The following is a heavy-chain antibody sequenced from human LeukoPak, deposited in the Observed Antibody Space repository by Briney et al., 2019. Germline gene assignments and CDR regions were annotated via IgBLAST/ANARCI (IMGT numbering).Heavy chain of an antibody. V-gene: IGHV3-53*01. D-gene: IGHD4-11*01. CDR3: ASRATVTTDRFWFDP. CDR2: IYSGGST. J-gene: IGHJ5*02. Sequence: GSLRLSCAASGFPVSSNYMSWVRQAPGKGLKWVSVIYSGGSTYYADSVKGRFTISRDNSKNTLYLQMNSLRAEDTAVYYCASRATVTTDRFWFDPWGQGTLVTVSS. CDR1: GFPVSSNY.